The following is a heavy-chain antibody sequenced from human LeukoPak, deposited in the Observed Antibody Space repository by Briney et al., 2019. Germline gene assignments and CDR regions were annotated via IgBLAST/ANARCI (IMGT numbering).Heavy chain of an antibody. CDR3: ARAGGSGTWDY. CDR2: IYPGDSDT. Sequence: GESLKISCKGSGYXFTRNWIGWVRQMPGKGLGWMGIIYPGDSDTRYSPSFQGQVTISADKSISTAYLQWSSLKAADTAMYYCARAGGSGTWDYWGQGTLVTVSS. D-gene: IGHD3-10*01. CDR1: GYXFTRNW. V-gene: IGHV5-51*01. J-gene: IGHJ4*02.